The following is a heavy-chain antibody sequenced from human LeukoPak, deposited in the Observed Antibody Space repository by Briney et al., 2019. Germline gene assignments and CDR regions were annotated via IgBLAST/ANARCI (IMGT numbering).Heavy chain of an antibody. CDR2: IQNSGNS. CDR3: ARGRITIFGVITPRFDN. D-gene: IGHD3-3*01. Sequence: SETLSLTCTVSGGSISSYYWSWIRQPPGKGLEWIGYIQNSGNSNFNPSLKSRVTISLDTSKNQFSLDLNSVTAADTAMYYCARGRITIFGVITPRFDNWGQGTLVTVSS. CDR1: GGSISSYY. J-gene: IGHJ4*02. V-gene: IGHV4-59*01.